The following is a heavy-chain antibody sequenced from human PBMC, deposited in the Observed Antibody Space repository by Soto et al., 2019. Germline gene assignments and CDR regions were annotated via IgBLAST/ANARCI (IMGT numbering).Heavy chain of an antibody. CDR3: ARMNRDYYYYGMDV. Sequence: KPSETLSLTCGVSGDSISSSKWWTWVRQTPGNGLEWIGKIDHNGVANYNPSLEGRVTLSKDISKNQISLKVTSVTAADSAVYYCARMNRDYYYYGMDVWGQGATVTVSS. V-gene: IGHV4-4*02. CDR1: GDSISSSKW. J-gene: IGHJ6*02. CDR2: IDHNGVA.